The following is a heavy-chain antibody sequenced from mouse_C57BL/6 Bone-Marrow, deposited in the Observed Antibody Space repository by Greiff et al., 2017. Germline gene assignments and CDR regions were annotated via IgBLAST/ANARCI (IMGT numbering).Heavy chain of an antibody. V-gene: IGHV10-1*01. CDR1: GFSFNTYA. Sequence: EVKLMESGGGLVQPKGSLKLSCAASGFSFNTYAMNWVRQAPGKGLEWVARLRSKSNNYATYYADSVKDRFTISRDDSESMLYLQMNNLKTEDTAMYYCVRHEGYYDYYAMDYWGQGTSVTVSS. J-gene: IGHJ4*01. CDR2: LRSKSNNYAT. D-gene: IGHD2-1*01. CDR3: VRHEGYYDYYAMDY.